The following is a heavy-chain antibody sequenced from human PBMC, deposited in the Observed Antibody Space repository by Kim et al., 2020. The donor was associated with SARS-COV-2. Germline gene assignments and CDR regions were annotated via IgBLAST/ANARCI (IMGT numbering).Heavy chain of an antibody. CDR2: IYYSGST. CDR3: ARLLYSGSSFDY. Sequence: SETLSLTCTVSGGSISSGGYYWSWIRQHPGKGLEWIGYIYYSGSTYYNPSLKSRVTISVDTSKNQFSLKLSSVTAADTAVYYCARLLYSGSSFDYWGQGTLVTVSS. J-gene: IGHJ4*02. CDR1: GGSISSGGYY. D-gene: IGHD1-26*01. V-gene: IGHV4-31*03.